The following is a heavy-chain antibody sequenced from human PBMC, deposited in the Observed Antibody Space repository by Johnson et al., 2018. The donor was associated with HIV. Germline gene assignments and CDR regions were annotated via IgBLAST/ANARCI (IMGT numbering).Heavy chain of an antibody. Sequence: QMLLVESGGGVVQPGRSLRLSCAASGFTFSSYAMHWVRQAPDKGLEWVAVISYDGSNKYYADSVKGRFTISRDNSKNTLYLQMNSLRAEDTAVYYCARPGGDYSAFDIWGQGTMVTVSS. D-gene: IGHD4-17*01. J-gene: IGHJ3*02. V-gene: IGHV3-30-3*01. CDR2: ISYDGSNK. CDR1: GFTFSSYA. CDR3: ARPGGDYSAFDI.